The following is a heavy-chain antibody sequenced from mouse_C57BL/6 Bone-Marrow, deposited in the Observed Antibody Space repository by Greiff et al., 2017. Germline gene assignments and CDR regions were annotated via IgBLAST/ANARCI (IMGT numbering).Heavy chain of an antibody. J-gene: IGHJ3*01. CDR3: ARYQGFAY. Sequence: VQLQQPGAELVRPGPSVKLSCTASGYTFTSYWMHWVKQRPGQGLEWIGVIDPSDSYNNYNQKLKGKATLNVDTSSITAYMQLSSLTSEYSAVYYCARYQGFAYWGQGTLVTVSA. CDR1: GYTFTSYW. V-gene: IGHV1-59*01. CDR2: IDPSDSYN. D-gene: IGHD3-2*02.